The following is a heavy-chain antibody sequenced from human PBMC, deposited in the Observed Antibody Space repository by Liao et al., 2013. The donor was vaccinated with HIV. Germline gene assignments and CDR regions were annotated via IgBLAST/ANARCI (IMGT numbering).Heavy chain of an antibody. D-gene: IGHD6-13*01. CDR2: VYVSGST. CDR1: GGSISRGSYY. Sequence: QVRLRESGPGLVKPSQTLSLTCTVSGGSISRGSYYWSWIRQPAGKGLEWIGRVYVSGSTNYNPSLESRVSISVDTSKNHFSLRLSSVTAADTAVYYCARDSSPAAFDIWGQGTLVIVSS. CDR3: ARDSSPAAFDI. V-gene: IGHV4-61*02. J-gene: IGHJ3*02.